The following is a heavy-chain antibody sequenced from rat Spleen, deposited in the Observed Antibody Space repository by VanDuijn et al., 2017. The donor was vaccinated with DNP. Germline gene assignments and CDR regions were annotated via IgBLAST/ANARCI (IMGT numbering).Heavy chain of an antibody. CDR3: ATHNYYSSPYYAMDA. D-gene: IGHD1-2*01. CDR2: IISSGGST. CDR1: GFTFNNYW. V-gene: IGHV5-31*01. Sequence: EVQLVESGGDLVQPGRSLKLSCVVSGFTFNNYWMTWIRQVPGKGLEWVASIISSGGSTYYRDSVKGRFTISRDNAKSTLYLQMDSLRSEDTATYYCATHNYYSSPYYAMDARGQGVTVTVSS. J-gene: IGHJ4*01.